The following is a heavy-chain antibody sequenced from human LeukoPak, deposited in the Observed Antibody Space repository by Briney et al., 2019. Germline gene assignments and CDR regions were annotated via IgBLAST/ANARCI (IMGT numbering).Heavy chain of an antibody. CDR3: ARGMYYYDSSGYYYGYFDL. V-gene: IGHV1-18*01. Sequence: GASVKVSCRASGYTFTSYGISWVRQAPGQGLEWLGWISAYSGNTYHAQKLQGRVTMTTDTSTSTAYMELRSLRSDDTAVYYCARGMYYYDSSGYYYGYFDLWGRGTLVTVSS. CDR2: ISAYSGNT. J-gene: IGHJ2*01. D-gene: IGHD3-22*01. CDR1: GYTFTSYG.